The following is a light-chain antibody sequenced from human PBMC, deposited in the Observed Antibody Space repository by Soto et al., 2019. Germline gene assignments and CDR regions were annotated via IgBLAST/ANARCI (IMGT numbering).Light chain of an antibody. CDR1: QSISSY. CDR2: DAS. Sequence: EIVMTQSPATLSVSPGERATLSCRASQSISSYLAWYQQKPGQAPRLLIYDASTRATGIPARFSGSGSGTEFTLTISSLQSEDFAVYYCQLYNNWPLAFGGGTKVEIK. V-gene: IGKV3-15*01. CDR3: QLYNNWPLA. J-gene: IGKJ4*01.